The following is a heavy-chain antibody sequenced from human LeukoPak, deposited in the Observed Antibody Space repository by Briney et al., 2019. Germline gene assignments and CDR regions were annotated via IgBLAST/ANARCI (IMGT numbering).Heavy chain of an antibody. V-gene: IGHV1-8*02. CDR1: GYTFTTYA. D-gene: IGHD5-18*01. CDR2: MNPNSGNT. CDR3: ARGLARTSMVTRGGVRFDY. Sequence: GASVKVSCKASGYTFTTYAINWVRQAPGQGLEWMGWMNPNSGNTGYAQKFQGRVTMTRNTSISTANMELSSLRSEDTAVYYCARGLARTSMVTRGGVRFDYWGQGTLVTVSS. J-gene: IGHJ4*02.